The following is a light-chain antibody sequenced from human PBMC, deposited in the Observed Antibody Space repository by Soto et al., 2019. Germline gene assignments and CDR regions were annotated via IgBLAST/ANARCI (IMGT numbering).Light chain of an antibody. CDR1: RSINCY. J-gene: IGKJ2*01. CDR2: DAS. V-gene: IGKV3-11*01. CDR3: QQRDTWPPFT. Sequence: IVLTQSPATLSLSPGERATLSCLASRSINCYLAWYQQKPGQAPRLLIYDASNRATGIPARFSGSGSGTDFTLTISSLEPEDFAVYYCQQRDTWPPFTFGQGTKLEIK.